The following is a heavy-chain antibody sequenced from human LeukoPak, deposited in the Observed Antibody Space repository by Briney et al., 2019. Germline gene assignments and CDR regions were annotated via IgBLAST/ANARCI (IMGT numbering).Heavy chain of an antibody. J-gene: IGHJ4*02. CDR3: TRDGVSGSHYYFDY. D-gene: IGHD6-25*01. CDR2: ISSSGSTI. Sequence: GGSLRLSCAASGFTFSDYYMSWIRQAPGKGLEWVSYISSSGSTIYCADSVKGRFTISRDNFNNTLYLQMDSLRLEDTAVYYCTRDGVSGSHYYFDYWGQGTLVSVSS. CDR1: GFTFSDYY. V-gene: IGHV3-11*04.